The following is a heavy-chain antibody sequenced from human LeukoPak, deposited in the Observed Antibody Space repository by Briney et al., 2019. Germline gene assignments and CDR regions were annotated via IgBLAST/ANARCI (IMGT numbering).Heavy chain of an antibody. CDR2: IFNSERT. D-gene: IGHD4-17*01. Sequence: PSETLSLTCTVSGGSISSRSYFWGWVRQPPGKGLEWIGSIFNSERTYYSPSLKSRVAISADTSKNHFSLKLSSVTAADTAVYYCARIQDYGVYLGSWGRGTLVTVSS. J-gene: IGHJ4*02. CDR3: ARIQDYGVYLGS. CDR1: GGSISSRSYF. V-gene: IGHV4-39*01.